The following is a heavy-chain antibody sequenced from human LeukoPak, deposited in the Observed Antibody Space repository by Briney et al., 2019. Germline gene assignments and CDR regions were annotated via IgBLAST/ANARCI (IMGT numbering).Heavy chain of an antibody. CDR3: ARDPTIVVVPAAIPSWFDP. CDR2: ISAYNGNT. J-gene: IGHJ5*02. CDR1: GYTFTSYG. Sequence: ASVKVSCKASGYTFTSYGISWVRQAPGQGVEWMGWISAYNGNTYYAQKLQGRVTMTTDTSTSTAYMELRSLRSDDTAVYYCARDPTIVVVPAAIPSWFDPWGQGTLVTVSS. V-gene: IGHV1-18*01. D-gene: IGHD2-2*01.